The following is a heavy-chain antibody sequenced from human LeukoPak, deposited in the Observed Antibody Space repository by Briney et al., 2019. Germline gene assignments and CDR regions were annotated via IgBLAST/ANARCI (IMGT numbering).Heavy chain of an antibody. CDR2: IYYSGST. CDR1: GGSISSYY. Sequence: PSETLSLTCTVSGGSISSYYWSWIRQPPGKGLEWIGYIYYSGSTNYNPSLKSRVTISVDTSKNQFSLKLSSVTAADTAVYYCARGRNFDWFTNWFDPWGQGTLVTVSS. V-gene: IGHV4-59*01. CDR3: ARGRNFDWFTNWFDP. D-gene: IGHD3-9*01. J-gene: IGHJ5*02.